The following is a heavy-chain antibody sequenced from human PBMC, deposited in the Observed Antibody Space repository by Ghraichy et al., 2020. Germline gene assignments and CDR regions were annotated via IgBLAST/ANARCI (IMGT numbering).Heavy chain of an antibody. V-gene: IGHV3-21*01. Sequence: GGSLRLSCAASGFTLSSYSMDWVRQAPGKGLEWVSSITTSSSYINYADSVKGRFTISRDNAKNSLSLQMNNLRAEDTAVYYCARDLEVGATVPYYMDVWGKGTTVTVSS. D-gene: IGHD1-26*01. CDR1: GFTLSSYS. CDR2: ITTSSSYI. J-gene: IGHJ6*03. CDR3: ARDLEVGATVPYYMDV.